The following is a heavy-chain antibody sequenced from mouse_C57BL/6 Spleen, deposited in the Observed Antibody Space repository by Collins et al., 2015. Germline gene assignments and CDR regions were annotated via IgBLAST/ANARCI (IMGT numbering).Heavy chain of an antibody. CDR1: GYTFTDHT. V-gene: IGHV1-78*01. CDR2: IYPRDGSA. J-gene: IGHJ1*03. D-gene: IGHD4-1*01. Sequence: QVQLQQSDAELVKPGASVKISCEVSGYTFTDHTIHWMKQRPEQGLEWIGYIYPRDGSAKYNEKFKGKATLTADKSSSTAYMQLYSLTSEDSAVYFSARELGRDWYFDFWGTGTTVTVSS. CDR3: ARELGRDWYFDF.